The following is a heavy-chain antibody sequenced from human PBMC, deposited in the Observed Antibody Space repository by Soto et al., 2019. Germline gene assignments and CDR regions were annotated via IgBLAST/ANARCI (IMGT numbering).Heavy chain of an antibody. CDR1: GFTFRTYW. Sequence: EVQLVESGGGLVQPGGSLRLSCGASGFTFRTYWLSWVRQVPGKGLEWVANINQDGSEKNYVDAVKGRFTISRDNAKNALYLQMSSLRAEDTALYYCAIDGSTSWYRYDYHGMDVWGQGTTVTVSS. V-gene: IGHV3-7*05. CDR2: INQDGSEK. J-gene: IGHJ6*02. D-gene: IGHD6-13*01. CDR3: AIDGSTSWYRYDYHGMDV.